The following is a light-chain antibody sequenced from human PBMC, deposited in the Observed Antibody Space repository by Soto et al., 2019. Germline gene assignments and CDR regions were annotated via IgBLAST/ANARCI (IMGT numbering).Light chain of an antibody. CDR2: AAS. CDR1: QIISNY. CDR3: QQSYSSPLT. Sequence: DIQMTQSPSSLSASVGDRVTITCRASQIISNYFNWYQQKPGKAPKLLIYAASSLQSGVPSRFSGSGSGTDFTLTISSLQPEEFATYYCQQSYSSPLTFGGGTKVEIK. J-gene: IGKJ4*01. V-gene: IGKV1-39*01.